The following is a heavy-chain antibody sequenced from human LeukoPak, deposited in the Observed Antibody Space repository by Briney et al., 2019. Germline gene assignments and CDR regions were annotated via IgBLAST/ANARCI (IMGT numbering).Heavy chain of an antibody. CDR2: ISSSSSYI. V-gene: IGHV3-21*01. CDR3: ARPVFRDAPFDY. CDR1: GFTFSSYS. D-gene: IGHD2-2*01. J-gene: IGHJ4*02. Sequence: GGSLRLSCAASGFTFSSYSMNWVRQAPGKGLEWVSSISSSSSYIYYADSVKGRFTISRDNAKNSLYLQMNILRAEDTAVYYCARPVFRDAPFDYWGQGTLVTVSS.